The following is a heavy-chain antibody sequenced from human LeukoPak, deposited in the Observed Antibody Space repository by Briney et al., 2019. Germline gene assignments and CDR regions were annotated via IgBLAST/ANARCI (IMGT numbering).Heavy chain of an antibody. CDR1: GGSISSGGYY. D-gene: IGHD6-13*01. V-gene: IGHV4-61*02. Sequence: PSQTLSLTCTVSGGSISSGGYYWSWIRQPAGKGLEWIGRIYTSGSTNYNPSLKSRVTMSVDTSKNQFSLKLSSVTAADTAVYYCARGSWTRIDYWGQGTLVTVSS. CDR2: IYTSGST. J-gene: IGHJ4*02. CDR3: ARGSWTRIDY.